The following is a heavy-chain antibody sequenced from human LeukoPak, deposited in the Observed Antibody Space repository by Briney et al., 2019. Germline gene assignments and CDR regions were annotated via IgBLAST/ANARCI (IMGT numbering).Heavy chain of an antibody. Sequence: SETLSLTCAVYGGSFSGYYWSWIRQPPGKGLEWIGEINHSGSTNYNPSLKSRVTISVDTSKDQFSLKLSSVTAADTAVYYCARGRTPHIVVVTANGNWFDPWGQGTLVTVSS. CDR1: GGSFSGYY. V-gene: IGHV4-34*01. CDR2: INHSGST. D-gene: IGHD2-21*02. J-gene: IGHJ5*02. CDR3: ARGRTPHIVVVTANGNWFDP.